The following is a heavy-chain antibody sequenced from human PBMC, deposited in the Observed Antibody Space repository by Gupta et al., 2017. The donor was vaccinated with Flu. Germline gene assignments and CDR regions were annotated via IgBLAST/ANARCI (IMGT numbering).Heavy chain of an antibody. J-gene: IGHJ6*02. D-gene: IGHD6-19*01. Sequence: TASGFTFDDYAMQWVRQTPGKGLEWVSGISWNSDSIVYAASVKGRFTISRDNAKKSLYLQMNSLRAEDTALYYCAKDTGSVAGAGGMDVWGQGTTVTVSS. CDR3: AKDTGSVAGAGGMDV. CDR1: GFTFDDYA. CDR2: ISWNSDSI. V-gene: IGHV3-9*01.